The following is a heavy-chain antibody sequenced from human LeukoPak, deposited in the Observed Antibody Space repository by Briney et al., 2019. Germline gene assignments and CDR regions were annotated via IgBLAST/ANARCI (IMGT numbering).Heavy chain of an antibody. V-gene: IGHV1-8*01. CDR1: GYTFTSYD. Sequence: GASVKVSCKASGYTFTSYDINWVRQATGQGLEWMGWMNPNSGNTGYAQKFQGRVTMTRNTSISTAYMELSSLRSEDTAVYYCARATAYYYDSSCYPDYWGQGTLVTVSS. D-gene: IGHD3-22*01. CDR3: ARATAYYYDSSCYPDY. J-gene: IGHJ4*02. CDR2: MNPNSGNT.